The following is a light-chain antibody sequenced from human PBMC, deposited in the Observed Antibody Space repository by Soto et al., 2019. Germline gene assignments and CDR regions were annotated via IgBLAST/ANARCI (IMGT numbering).Light chain of an antibody. Sequence: QSVLTQPSSVSGSPGQAITISCSGTSSDVGAYNYVSWYQQHPVKAPKLMIYDVTNRPSGVSNRFSGSKSGNTASLTISGLRAEDEADYYCNSYTTSNTYVFGTGTKVTVL. CDR1: SSDVGAYNY. CDR3: NSYTTSNTYV. CDR2: DVT. J-gene: IGLJ1*01. V-gene: IGLV2-14*01.